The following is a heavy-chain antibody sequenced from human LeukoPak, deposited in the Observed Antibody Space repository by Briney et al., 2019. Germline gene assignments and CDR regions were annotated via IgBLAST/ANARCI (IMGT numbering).Heavy chain of an antibody. Sequence: ASVKVSCKASGYTFTTYYMHSVRQAPGQGLEWMGIINPSGGSTSYAQKFQGRVTMTRDTSTSTVYMELSSLRSEDTAVYYCARDQYSYGEIDYWGQGTLVTVSS. CDR2: INPSGGST. CDR1: GYTFTTYY. CDR3: ARDQYSYGEIDY. D-gene: IGHD5-18*01. V-gene: IGHV1-46*01. J-gene: IGHJ4*02.